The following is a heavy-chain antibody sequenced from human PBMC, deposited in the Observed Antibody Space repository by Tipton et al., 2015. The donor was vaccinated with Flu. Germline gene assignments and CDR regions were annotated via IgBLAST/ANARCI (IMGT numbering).Heavy chain of an antibody. J-gene: IGHJ4*02. V-gene: IGHV3-11*04. CDR1: GFTFSDYY. CDR3: ARGFIRLCDY. D-gene: IGHD3-16*01. CDR2: ISSSGSII. Sequence: SLRLSCAASGFTFSDYYMSWVRQAPGKGLEWVSHISSSGSIINYADSAKGRFTMSRDNAKNSLYLQMNSLRAEDTAIYYCARGFIRLCDYWGQGTLVTVSS.